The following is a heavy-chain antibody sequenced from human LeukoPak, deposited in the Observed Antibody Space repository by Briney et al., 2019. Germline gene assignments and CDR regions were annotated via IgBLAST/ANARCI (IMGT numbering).Heavy chain of an antibody. V-gene: IGHV4-38-2*01. CDR2: VYHSATT. CDR3: ALYSSGWYSRFDY. J-gene: IGHJ4*02. CDR1: DYSISSGYY. D-gene: IGHD6-19*01. Sequence: SETLSLTCRVSDYSISSGYYWGWIRQPPGKGLEWIGSVYHSATTYYNPSLKSRVTISVDTSKNQFSLKLSSVTAADTAVYYCALYSSGWYSRFDYWGQGTLVTVSS.